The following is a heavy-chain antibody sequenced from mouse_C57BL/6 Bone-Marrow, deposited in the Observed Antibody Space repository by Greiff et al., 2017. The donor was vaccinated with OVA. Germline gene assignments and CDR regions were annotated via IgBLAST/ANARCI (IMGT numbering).Heavy chain of an antibody. V-gene: IGHV8-12*01. CDR1: GFSLSTSGMG. J-gene: IGHJ1*03. CDR2: TYWDDDK. Sequence: QVTLNESGPGLLQSSQSLSLSCSFSGFSLSTSGMGVSWIRQPSGKGLEWLAHTYWDDDKRYDPSLKSGTTISKDTSRNQVFLKITSVYTADTATYYCARREGYYYGSSYWYFDVWGTGTTVTVSS. CDR3: ARREGYYYGSSYWYFDV. D-gene: IGHD1-1*01.